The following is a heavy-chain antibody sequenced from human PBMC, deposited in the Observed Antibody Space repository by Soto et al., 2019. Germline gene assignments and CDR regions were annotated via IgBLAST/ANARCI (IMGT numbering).Heavy chain of an antibody. V-gene: IGHV3-23*01. CDR3: ATEGAPGMYFFDN. Sequence: EVQVLESGGGLRQPGGSLRLSCAASGFTFSNCGMSWVRQAPGKGLEWISTTSGGGGSAYYADSVKGRFTISRDNPKNTLYLQMNSLRVDDTAVYYCATEGAPGMYFFDNWGQGTLVTVS. D-gene: IGHD3-10*01. CDR2: TSGGGGSA. J-gene: IGHJ5*02. CDR1: GFTFSNCG.